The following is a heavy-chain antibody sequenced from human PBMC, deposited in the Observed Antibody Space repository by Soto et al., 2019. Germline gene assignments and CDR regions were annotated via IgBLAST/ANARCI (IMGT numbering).Heavy chain of an antibody. J-gene: IGHJ4*02. CDR1: GGSISGYY. V-gene: IGHV4-59*01. CDR3: ARGIDFYDSSGFPPYLDH. D-gene: IGHD3-22*01. Sequence: NPSETLSLTCTVSGGSISGYYWNWIRQPPGKGLEWIGNLHYSGSTNYNPSLRSRITISVDTSKNQFSLKVDSLTAADTAVYYCARGIDFYDSSGFPPYLDHWGQGTLVTVSS. CDR2: LHYSGST.